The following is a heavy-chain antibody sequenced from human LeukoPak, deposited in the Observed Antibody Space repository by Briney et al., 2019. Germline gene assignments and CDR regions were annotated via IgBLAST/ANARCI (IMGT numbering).Heavy chain of an antibody. CDR3: ARNPMQTTYYDFWSGYFDVGNWFDP. J-gene: IGHJ5*02. D-gene: IGHD3-3*01. CDR1: GYTFTSYG. Sequence: ASVKVSCKASGYTFTSYGISWVRQAPGQGLEWMGWISAYNGNTNYAQKLQGRVTMTTDTSTSTAYMELRSLRSDDTAVHYCARNPMQTTYYDFWSGYFDVGNWFDPWGQGTLVTVSS. V-gene: IGHV1-18*01. CDR2: ISAYNGNT.